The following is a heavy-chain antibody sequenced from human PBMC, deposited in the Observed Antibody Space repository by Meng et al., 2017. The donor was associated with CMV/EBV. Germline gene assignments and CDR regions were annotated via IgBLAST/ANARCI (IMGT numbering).Heavy chain of an antibody. D-gene: IGHD2-2*01. CDR2: ISSSGSTI. CDR3: ARDQNIVVVPAAPRVHYYYYSMDV. CDR1: GFTFSDYY. V-gene: IGHV3-11*01. Sequence: GESLKISCASSGFTFSDYYMSWIRQAPGKGLEWVSYISSSGSTIYYADSVKGRFNISRDNAKNSLYLQMNSLRAEDTAVYYYARDQNIVVVPAAPRVHYYYYSMDVWGQGTTVTVSS. J-gene: IGHJ6*02.